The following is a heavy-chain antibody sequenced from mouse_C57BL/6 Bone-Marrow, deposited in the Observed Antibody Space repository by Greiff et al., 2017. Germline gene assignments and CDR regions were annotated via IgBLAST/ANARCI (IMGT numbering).Heavy chain of an antibody. CDR3: ARRLYYGNYVGLAY. V-gene: IGHV1-55*01. CDR2: IYPGSGST. D-gene: IGHD2-1*01. J-gene: IGHJ3*01. CDR1: GYTFTSYW. Sequence: VQLQQPGAELVKPGASVKMSCKASGYTFTSYWITWVKQRPGQGLEWIGDIYPGSGSTNYNEKFKSKATLTVDTSSSTAYMQLSSLTSEDSAVYYCARRLYYGNYVGLAYWGQGTLVTVSA.